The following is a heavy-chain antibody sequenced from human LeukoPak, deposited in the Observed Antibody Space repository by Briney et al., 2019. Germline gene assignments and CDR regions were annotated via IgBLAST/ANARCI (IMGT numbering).Heavy chain of an antibody. CDR2: IYNSETT. V-gene: IGHV4-59*01. J-gene: IGHJ6*02. CDR3: ARVVYSHYWPEGMDV. CDR1: GDSISSYY. Sequence: ETLSLTCTVSGDSISSYYWSWIRQPPGKGLEWFGYIYNSETTNYNPSLESRVTISEDTSKNQFSLMLTSVTAADTAVYYCARVVYSHYWPEGMDVWGQGTTVTVSS. D-gene: IGHD4-11*01.